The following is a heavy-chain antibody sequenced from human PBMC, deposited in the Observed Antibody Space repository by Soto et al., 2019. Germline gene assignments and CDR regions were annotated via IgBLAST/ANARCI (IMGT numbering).Heavy chain of an antibody. CDR3: ARAYSSNSNWLDP. V-gene: IGHV3-33*01. Sequence: HPGGSLRLSCAASGFTFSNFGMHWVRQAPGKGLEWVAVLRDDADDTYYADSVEGRFTISRDNSKNTLFLQMSSLRVEDTAVCYCARAYSSNSNWLDPWGQGTLVTVSS. CDR2: LRDDADDT. CDR1: GFTFSNFG. J-gene: IGHJ5*02. D-gene: IGHD6-19*01.